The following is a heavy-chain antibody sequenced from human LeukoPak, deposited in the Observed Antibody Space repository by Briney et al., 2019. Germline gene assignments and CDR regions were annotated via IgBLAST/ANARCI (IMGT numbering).Heavy chain of an antibody. Sequence: RPGGSLRLSCAASGFTFSSYAMHWVRQAPGKGLEWVAVISYDGSNKYYADSVKGRFTISRDNSKNTLYLQMNSLRAEDTAVYYCAKLNHDYSNEWGDYWGQGTLVTVSS. J-gene: IGHJ4*02. CDR3: AKLNHDYSNEWGDY. V-gene: IGHV3-30*04. D-gene: IGHD4-11*01. CDR1: GFTFSSYA. CDR2: ISYDGSNK.